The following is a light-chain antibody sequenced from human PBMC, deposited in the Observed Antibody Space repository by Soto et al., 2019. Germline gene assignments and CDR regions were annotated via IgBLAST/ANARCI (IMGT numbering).Light chain of an antibody. CDR2: DAS. CDR1: QSISSW. Sequence: DIQMTQSPSTLSASVGDRVTITCRASQSISSWLAWYQQKPGKAPKLLIYDASSLESGVPSSFSGSGSGTEFTLTISRLQPDDFETYDCQQYNRYPLTCGQGPKVEIK. V-gene: IGKV1-5*01. CDR3: QQYNRYPLT. J-gene: IGKJ1*01.